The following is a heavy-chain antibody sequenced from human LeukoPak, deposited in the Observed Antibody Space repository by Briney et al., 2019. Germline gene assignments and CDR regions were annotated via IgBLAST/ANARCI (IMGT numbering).Heavy chain of an antibody. V-gene: IGHV3-23*01. CDR3: AKDVYYGSGSYYAHGYFDY. CDR2: ISGSGGST. D-gene: IGHD3-10*01. CDR1: GFTFSSYG. Sequence: GGSLRLSCAASGFTFSSYGMHWVRQAPGKGLEWVSAISGSGGSTYYADSVKGRFTISRDNSKNTLYLQMNSLRAEDTAVYYCAKDVYYGSGSYYAHGYFDYWGQGTLVTVSS. J-gene: IGHJ4*02.